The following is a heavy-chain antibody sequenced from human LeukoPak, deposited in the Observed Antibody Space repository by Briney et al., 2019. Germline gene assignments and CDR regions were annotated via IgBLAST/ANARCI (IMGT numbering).Heavy chain of an antibody. CDR3: ARRSRSRDGYNVLGFDY. V-gene: IGHV1-69*13. CDR1: GGTFSSYA. Sequence: GASVKVSCKASGGTFSSYAISWVRLAPGQGLEWMGGIIPIFGTANYAQKFQGRVTITADESTSTAYMELSSLRSEDTAVYYCARRSRSRDGYNVLGFDYWGQGTLVTVSS. D-gene: IGHD5-24*01. J-gene: IGHJ4*02. CDR2: IIPIFGTA.